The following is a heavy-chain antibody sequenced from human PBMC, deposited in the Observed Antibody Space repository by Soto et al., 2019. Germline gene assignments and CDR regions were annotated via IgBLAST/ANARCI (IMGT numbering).Heavy chain of an antibody. CDR1: GGTFSSYT. V-gene: IGHV1-69*04. CDR3: ARDRSTEYFQH. J-gene: IGHJ1*01. CDR2: IIPILGIV. Sequence: ASVKVSCKASGGTFSSYTISWVRQAPGQGLEWMGRIIPILGIVNYAQKFQGRVTITADKSTSTAYMELSSLRSEDTAVYYCARDRSTEYFQHWGQGTLVTVSS. D-gene: IGHD3-16*02.